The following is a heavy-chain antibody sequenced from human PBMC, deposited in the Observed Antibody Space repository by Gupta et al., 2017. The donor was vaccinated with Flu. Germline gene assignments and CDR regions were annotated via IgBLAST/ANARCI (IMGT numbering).Heavy chain of an antibody. CDR1: GFIFRSYE. Sequence: EVQLVESGGGLGHPGGSLRLSCAASGFIFRSYEMNWVRQAPGKGLEWVSYISGSGATTYYADSVKGRFTISRDSAKNSLYLQMNSLRAEDTAVYYCARDSSVVVSSPPNSFDYWGQGTLVTVSS. J-gene: IGHJ4*02. D-gene: IGHD2-15*01. CDR2: ISGSGATT. V-gene: IGHV3-48*03. CDR3: ARDSSVVVSSPPNSFDY.